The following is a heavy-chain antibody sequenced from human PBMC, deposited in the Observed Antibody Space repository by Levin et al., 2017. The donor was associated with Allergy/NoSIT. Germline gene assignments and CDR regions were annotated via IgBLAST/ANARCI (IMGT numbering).Heavy chain of an antibody. V-gene: IGHV3-33*01. Sequence: GESLKISCAASGFTFSHYGMHWVRQAPGKGLEWVAVIWYDGSDKYYVDSVKGRFSITRDNSKNTLYLQMNSLRAEDTAVYYCARERSRGEFTDYDLFYWGQGTLVTVSS. J-gene: IGHJ4*02. CDR1: GFTFSHYG. D-gene: IGHD4-17*01. CDR2: IWYDGSDK. CDR3: ARERSRGEFTDYDLFY.